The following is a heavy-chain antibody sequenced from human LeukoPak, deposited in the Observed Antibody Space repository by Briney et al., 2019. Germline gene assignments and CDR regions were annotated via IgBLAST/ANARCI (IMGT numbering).Heavy chain of an antibody. V-gene: IGHV4-39*01. J-gene: IGHJ5*02. CDR1: GGSFSSYY. D-gene: IGHD3-22*01. CDR2: IYYSGST. Sequence: SETLSLTCAVYGGSFSSYYWGWIRQPPGKGLEWIGSIYYSGSTYYNPSLKSRVTISVDTSKNQFSLKLSSVTAADTAVYYCARGYDSSGYYHNWFDPRGQGTLVTVSS. CDR3: ARGYDSSGYYHNWFDP.